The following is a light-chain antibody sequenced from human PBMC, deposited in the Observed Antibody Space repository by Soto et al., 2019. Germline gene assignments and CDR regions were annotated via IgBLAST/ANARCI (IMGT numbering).Light chain of an antibody. CDR3: QQYGSSPRT. CDR2: GAS. J-gene: IGKJ1*01. Sequence: EIVLTQSPGTQSLSPGGRATLSCRASQSVSSSYLAWYQQKPGQSPRLLIYGASSRATGIPDRFSGSGSGTDFTLTISRLEPEDFAVYYCQQYGSSPRTFGQGTKVDI. CDR1: QSVSSSY. V-gene: IGKV3-20*01.